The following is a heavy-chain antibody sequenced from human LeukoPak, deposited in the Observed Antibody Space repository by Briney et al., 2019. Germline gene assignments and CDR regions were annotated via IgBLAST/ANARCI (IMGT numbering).Heavy chain of an antibody. V-gene: IGHV4-61*08. Sequence: SQTLSLTCAVSGGSISSGGYSWSWIRQPPWTGLEWIGYIYYSGSTNYNPSLKSRVTISVDTSKNQFSLKLSSVTAADTAVYYCARGGKAAAGTRWNWFDPWGQGTLVTVSS. J-gene: IGHJ5*02. CDR3: ARGGKAAAGTRWNWFDP. CDR1: GGSISSGGYS. CDR2: IYYSGST. D-gene: IGHD6-13*01.